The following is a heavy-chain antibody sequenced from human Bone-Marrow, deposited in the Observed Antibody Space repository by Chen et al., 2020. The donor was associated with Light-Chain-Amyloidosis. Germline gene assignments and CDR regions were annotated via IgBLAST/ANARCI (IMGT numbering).Heavy chain of an antibody. J-gene: IGHJ4*02. V-gene: IGHV4-59*01. CDR2: IFYSGST. CDR3: ARVQTVTALNY. Sequence: QVQLQESGPGLVKPSETLSLTCSVSETSIDAAYWAWTRQPPGKGLEWIGYIFYSGSTTYNPSLKSRVTMSVDTSTNQFSLKLTSLTTADTAVYYCARVQTVTALNYWGQGTMVTVSS. D-gene: IGHD2-21*02. CDR1: ETSIDAAY.